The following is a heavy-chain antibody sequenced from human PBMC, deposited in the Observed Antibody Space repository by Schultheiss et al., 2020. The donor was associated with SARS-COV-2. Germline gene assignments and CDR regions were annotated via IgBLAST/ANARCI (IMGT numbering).Heavy chain of an antibody. J-gene: IGHJ4*02. D-gene: IGHD6-19*01. Sequence: SVKVSCKASGFTFTSSAMQWVRQARGQRLEWIGWIVVGSGNTNYAQKFQERVTITRDMSISTAYMELSSLRSEDTAVYYCARGLYSSGWYGGYYFDYWGQGTLVTVSS. CDR3: ARGLYSSGWYGGYYFDY. V-gene: IGHV1-58*02. CDR1: GFTFTSSA. CDR2: IVVGSGNT.